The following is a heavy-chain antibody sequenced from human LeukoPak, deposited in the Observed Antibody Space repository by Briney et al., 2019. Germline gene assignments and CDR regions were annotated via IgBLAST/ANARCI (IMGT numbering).Heavy chain of an antibody. CDR2: INPSSGDT. V-gene: IGHV1-2*02. J-gene: IGHJ4*02. Sequence: ASVKVSCKASGYTFTSYDINWVRQATGQGLEWMGWINPSSGDTNYAQKFQGRVTMTRDTSISTAYMELSRLTSDDTAVYYCARREWLTYWGQGTLVTVSS. D-gene: IGHD3-3*01. CDR1: GYTFTSYD. CDR3: ARREWLTY.